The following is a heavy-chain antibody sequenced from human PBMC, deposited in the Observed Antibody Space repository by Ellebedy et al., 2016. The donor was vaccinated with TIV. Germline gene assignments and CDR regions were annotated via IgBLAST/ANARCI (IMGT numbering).Heavy chain of an antibody. CDR3: ARDPLYSSPGH. CDR1: GFTFSSYS. V-gene: IGHV3-21*01. D-gene: IGHD6-13*01. Sequence: GESLKISXAASGFTFSSYSMNWVRQAPGKGLEWVSSISSSSSYIYYADSVKGRFTISRDNAKNSLYLQMNSLRAEDTAVYYCARDPLYSSPGHWGQGTLVTVSS. CDR2: ISSSSSYI. J-gene: IGHJ4*02.